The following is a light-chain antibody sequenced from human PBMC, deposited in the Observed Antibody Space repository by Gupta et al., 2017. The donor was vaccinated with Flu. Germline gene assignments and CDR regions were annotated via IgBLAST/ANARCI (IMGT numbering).Light chain of an antibody. CDR2: SNN. J-gene: IGLJ1*01. CDR3: ASWDDSLNGFYV. V-gene: IGLV1-44*01. Sequence: QSVLTQRPSASGTPGQRVTISCSGSSSNIGSNTVNWYQHLPVTTPKLLIYSNNQRPSGVPDRFSGSKSGTSVSLAISGLQSEDEADYYCASWDDSLNGFYVFGTGTKVTVL. CDR1: SSNIGSNT.